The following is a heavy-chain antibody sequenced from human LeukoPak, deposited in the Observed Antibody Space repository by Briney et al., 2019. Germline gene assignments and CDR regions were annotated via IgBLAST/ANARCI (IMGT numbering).Heavy chain of an antibody. CDR1: GFTFSSYG. CDR2: IWYDGSNK. CDR3: AIEVVVTGFDY. D-gene: IGHD2-15*01. Sequence: GGSLRLSCAASGFTFSSYGMHWVRQAPGKGLEWVAVIWYDGSNKYYADSVKGRFTISRDNSKNTLYLQMNSLRAEDTAVYYCAIEVVVTGFDYWGQGTLFTVSS. V-gene: IGHV3-33*01. J-gene: IGHJ4*02.